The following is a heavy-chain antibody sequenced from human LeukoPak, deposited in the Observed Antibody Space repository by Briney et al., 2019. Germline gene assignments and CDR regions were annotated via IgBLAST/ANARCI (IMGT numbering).Heavy chain of an antibody. CDR2: IKSKFDGGTS. CDR1: GFTFSSYG. CDR3: TTDSLGWAENYYYYYMDV. D-gene: IGHD6-19*01. V-gene: IGHV3-15*01. J-gene: IGHJ6*03. Sequence: KSGGSLRLSCAASGFTFSSYGMHWVRQAPGKGLEWVGRIKSKFDGGTSDYAAPVKGRFTISRDDSKNTLYLQINSLKTEDTAVYYCTTDSLGWAENYYYYYMDVWGKGTTVTVSS.